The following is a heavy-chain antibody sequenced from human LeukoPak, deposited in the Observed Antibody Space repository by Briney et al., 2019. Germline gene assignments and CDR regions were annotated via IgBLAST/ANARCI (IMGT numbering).Heavy chain of an antibody. CDR3: ARAWYSSGTWFDP. J-gene: IGHJ5*02. V-gene: IGHV4-59*01. D-gene: IGHD6-19*01. CDR2: IYYSGST. Sequence: PSETLSLTCTVSGGSISSYYWSWIRQPPGKGLEWIGYIYYSGSTNYNPSLKSRVTISVDTSKNQFSLKLSSVTAADTAVYYCARAWYSSGTWFDPWGQGTLVTVSS. CDR1: GGSISSYY.